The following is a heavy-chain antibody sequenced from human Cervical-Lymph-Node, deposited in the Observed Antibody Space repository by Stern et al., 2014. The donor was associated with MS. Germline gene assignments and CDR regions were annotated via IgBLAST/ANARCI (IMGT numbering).Heavy chain of an antibody. Sequence: DQLVESGAEVKKPGASVKVSCKASGYTFTSYGISWVRQAPGQGLEWMGWISAYNGNTTYAQKLQGRVTMTTDTSTSTAYMELRSLRSDDTAVYYCARAVGATTYYYYGMDVWGQGTTVTVSS. CDR3: ARAVGATTYYYYGMDV. CDR2: ISAYNGNT. V-gene: IGHV1-18*01. CDR1: GYTFTSYG. J-gene: IGHJ6*02. D-gene: IGHD1-26*01.